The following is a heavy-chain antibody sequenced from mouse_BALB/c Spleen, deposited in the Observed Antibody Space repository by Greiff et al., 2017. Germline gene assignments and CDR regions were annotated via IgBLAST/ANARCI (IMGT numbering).Heavy chain of an antibody. CDR1: GYTFTDYA. V-gene: IGHV1S137*01. CDR3: ARGVTTGDYAMDY. CDR2: ISTYYGDA. J-gene: IGHJ4*01. Sequence: LQESGAELVRPGVSVKISCKGSGYTFTDYAMHWVKQSHAKSLEWIGVISTYYGDASYNQKFKGKATMTVDKSSSTAYMELARLTSEDSAIYYCARGVTTGDYAMDYWGQGTSVTVSS. D-gene: IGHD2-3*01.